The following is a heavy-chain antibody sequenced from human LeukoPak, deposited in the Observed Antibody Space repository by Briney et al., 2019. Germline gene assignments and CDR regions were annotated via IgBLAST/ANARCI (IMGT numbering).Heavy chain of an antibody. CDR3: ARGYYGGNQLFDY. Sequence: PSDTLSLTCAVSGYSISSSNWWGWIRQPPGKGLEWIGYTHYSGNTNYNPSLKSRVTISIDTSKNQFSLKLSSVTAADTAVYYCARGYYGGNQLFDYWGQGTLVTVSS. J-gene: IGHJ4*02. CDR2: THYSGNT. V-gene: IGHV4-28*03. CDR1: GYSISSSNW. D-gene: IGHD4-23*01.